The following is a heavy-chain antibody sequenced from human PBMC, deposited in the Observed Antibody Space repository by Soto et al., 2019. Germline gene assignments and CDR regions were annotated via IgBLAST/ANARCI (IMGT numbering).Heavy chain of an antibody. J-gene: IGHJ5*02. V-gene: IGHV3-74*01. CDR3: ARVPYCSGDICYSWFDP. CDR1: GFTFNKYW. D-gene: IGHD2-15*01. CDR2: INSDGSST. Sequence: EVQLVESGGGLVQPGGSLRLSCAASGFTFNKYWMHWVRQAPGKGLEWISRINSDGSSTNYADSVKGRFTISRDNVKNTLYMQMNSVRADDTAVYYCARVPYCSGDICYSWFDPWGQGTLVAVSS.